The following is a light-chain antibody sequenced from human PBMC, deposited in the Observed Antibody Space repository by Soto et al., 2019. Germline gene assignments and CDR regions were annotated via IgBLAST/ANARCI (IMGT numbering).Light chain of an antibody. Sequence: EIVMTQSPVTLSLSPGERVTLSCRASQSVRSNLAWYQQKPGQPPRLLIYGASTRATGIPARFSGSGSGTEFTLTISSLQSEDFAVYHCQQYDNWPPLTFGGGTKVEIK. CDR2: GAS. V-gene: IGKV3-15*01. CDR3: QQYDNWPPLT. J-gene: IGKJ4*01. CDR1: QSVRSN.